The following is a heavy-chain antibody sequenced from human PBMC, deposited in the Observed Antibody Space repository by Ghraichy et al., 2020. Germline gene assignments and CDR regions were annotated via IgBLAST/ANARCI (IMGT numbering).Heavy chain of an antibody. CDR2: IRYDGSNK. Sequence: GGSLRLSCAASGFTFSSYGMHWVRQAPGKGLEWVAFIRYDGSNKYYADSVKGRFTISRDNSKNTLYLQMNSLRAEDTAVYYCAKDRMYSGSYYRYYYYYGMDVWGQGTTVTVSS. D-gene: IGHD1-26*01. CDR1: GFTFSSYG. V-gene: IGHV3-30*02. J-gene: IGHJ6*02. CDR3: AKDRMYSGSYYRYYYYYGMDV.